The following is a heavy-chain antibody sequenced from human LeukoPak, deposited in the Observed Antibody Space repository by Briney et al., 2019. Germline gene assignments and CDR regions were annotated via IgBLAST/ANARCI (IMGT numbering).Heavy chain of an antibody. D-gene: IGHD3-9*01. CDR1: GGSISSYY. CDR3: ARHSDKRSEVEFDY. CDR2: IYTSGST. Sequence: PSETLSLTCTVSGGSISSYYWSWIRQPAGKGLEWIGRIYTSGSTNYNPSLKSRVTISVDTSKNQFSLKLSSVTAADTAVYYCARHSDKRSEVEFDYWGQGTLVTVSS. J-gene: IGHJ4*02. V-gene: IGHV4-4*07.